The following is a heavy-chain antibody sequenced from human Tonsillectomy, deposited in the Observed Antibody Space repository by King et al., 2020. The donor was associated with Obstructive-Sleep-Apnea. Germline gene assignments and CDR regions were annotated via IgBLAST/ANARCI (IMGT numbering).Heavy chain of an antibody. J-gene: IGHJ4*02. CDR3: ARGPNYYDSSGLEPSYFDY. Sequence: QLQESGPGLVKPSETLSLTCTVSGGSISSSSYYWGWIRQPPGKGLEWIGSIYYSGSTYYNPSLKSRVTISVDTSKNQFSLKLSSVTAADTAVYYCARGPNYYDSSGLEPSYFDYWGQGTLVTVSS. D-gene: IGHD3-22*01. CDR1: GGSISSSSYY. V-gene: IGHV4-39*07. CDR2: IYYSGST.